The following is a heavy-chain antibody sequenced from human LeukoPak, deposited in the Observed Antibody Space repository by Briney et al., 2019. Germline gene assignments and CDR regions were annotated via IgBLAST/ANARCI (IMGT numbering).Heavy chain of an antibody. CDR1: GFTFSSYA. Sequence: GSLRLSCAASGFTFSSYAMIWVRQAPGKGLEWVSLINDSGGNTYYADSVKGRFTISRDNSKNTLFLQMSSLRSEDTAVYYCARTSDSGSYLDYYFDYWGQGTLVTVSS. D-gene: IGHD1-26*01. V-gene: IGHV3-23*01. CDR2: INDSGGNT. CDR3: ARTSDSGSYLDYYFDY. J-gene: IGHJ4*02.